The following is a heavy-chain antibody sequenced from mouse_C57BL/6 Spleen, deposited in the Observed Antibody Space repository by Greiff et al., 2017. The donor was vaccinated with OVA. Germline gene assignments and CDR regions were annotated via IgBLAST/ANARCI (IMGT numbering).Heavy chain of an antibody. J-gene: IGHJ2*01. V-gene: IGHV1-26*01. CDR3: ARKKAKNPAYGYYFDY. CDR1: GYTFTDYY. D-gene: IGHD2-2*01. CDR2: INPNNGGT. Sequence: EVQLQQSGPELVKPGASVKISCKASGYTFTDYYMNWVKQSHGKSLEWIGDINPNNGGTSYNQKFKGKATLTVDKSSSTAYMELRSLTSEDSAVYYCARKKAKNPAYGYYFDYWGQGTTLTVSS.